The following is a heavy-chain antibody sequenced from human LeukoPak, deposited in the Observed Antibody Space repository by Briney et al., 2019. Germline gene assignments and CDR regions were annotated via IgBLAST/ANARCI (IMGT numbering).Heavy chain of an antibody. CDR2: TFYRYKRYN. J-gene: IGHJ3*02. CDR1: GDSVSSKSVA. D-gene: IGHD2/OR15-2a*01. V-gene: IGHV6-1*01. CDR3: AREKYSAVDI. Sequence: SQTLTLTCAISGDSVSSKSVACHWIRQSPSRVLEWLGRTFYRYKRYNDYEVSVQSRITINPETSKNEYSLSLSSGTPWELAGYYFAREKYSAVDICGQRTMVTVSS.